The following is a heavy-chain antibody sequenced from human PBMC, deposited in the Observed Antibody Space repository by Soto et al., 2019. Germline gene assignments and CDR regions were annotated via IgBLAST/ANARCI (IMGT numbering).Heavy chain of an antibody. J-gene: IGHJ6*02. D-gene: IGHD6-19*01. CDR1: EFTFNTYW. V-gene: IGHV3-7*05. CDR2: IKDDGSEK. CDR3: ARDWGTPGRGSAVGYYYHYGMDV. Sequence: EVQLVESGGGLVQPGGSLRLSCLASEFTFNTYWMNWVRQAPGRGLEWVANIKDDGSEKNYVDSVKGRFTIYRDNAKNSPYLQMNSLRGEDTAVYFCARDWGTPGRGSAVGYYYHYGMDVWGQGTPVTVSS.